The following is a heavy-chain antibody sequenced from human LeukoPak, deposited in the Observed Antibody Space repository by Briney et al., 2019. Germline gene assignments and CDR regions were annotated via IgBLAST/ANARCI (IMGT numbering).Heavy chain of an antibody. CDR1: GGTLSSYA. J-gene: IGHJ1*01. CDR3: ARDLGASLEQPFQH. D-gene: IGHD3-16*01. CDR2: IIPILGIA. Sequence: SVKVSCKASGGTLSSYAISWVRQAPGQGLQWMGRIIPILGIANYAQKFQGRVTITADKSTSTAYMELSSLRPEDTAVYYCARDLGASLEQPFQHWGQGTLVTVSS. V-gene: IGHV1-69*04.